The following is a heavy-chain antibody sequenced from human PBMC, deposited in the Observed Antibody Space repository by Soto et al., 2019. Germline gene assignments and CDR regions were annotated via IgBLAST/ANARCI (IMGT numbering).Heavy chain of an antibody. CDR3: ARPALTGIGWFDP. V-gene: IGHV3-30-3*01. CDR2: ISYDGSNK. CDR1: GFTFSSYA. J-gene: IGHJ5*02. Sequence: QVQLVESGGGVVQPGRSLRLSCAASGFTFSSYAMHWVRQAPGKGLEWVAVISYDGSNKYYADSVKGRFTISRDNSKNTLYLQMNSLRAEDTAVYYCARPALTGIGWFDPWGQGTLVTVSS. D-gene: IGHD1-20*01.